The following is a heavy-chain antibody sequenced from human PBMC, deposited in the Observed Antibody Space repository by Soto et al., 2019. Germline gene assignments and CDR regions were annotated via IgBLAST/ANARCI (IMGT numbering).Heavy chain of an antibody. Sequence: EVQLLESGGGLVQPGGSLRLSCAASGFTFSNYAMSWVRQAPGKGLEWVSTFTGSGGITHYADSVKGRFTISRDNSKNSLYLQMNSLRAEDTAVYYCAKDQVQVDSIGYTTDYWGQGTLVTVSS. V-gene: IGHV3-23*01. D-gene: IGHD3-22*01. CDR2: FTGSGGIT. J-gene: IGHJ4*02. CDR1: GFTFSNYA. CDR3: AKDQVQVDSIGYTTDY.